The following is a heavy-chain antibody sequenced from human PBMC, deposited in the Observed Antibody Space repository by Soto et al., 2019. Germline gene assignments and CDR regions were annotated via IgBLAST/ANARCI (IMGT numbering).Heavy chain of an antibody. CDR1: GFTFSSYA. V-gene: IGHV3-30-3*01. D-gene: IGHD1-26*01. J-gene: IGHJ4*02. CDR3: SIVTVGAGPFDY. CDR2: ISHDGSTK. Sequence: QVQLVESGGGVVQPGRSLRLSCAASGFTFSSYAMHWVRQAPGKGLEWVAVISHDGSTKYYADSVKGRFTISRDNSSNTLYLQMNTLRADDTAVYYCSIVTVGAGPFDYWGQGTRVAF.